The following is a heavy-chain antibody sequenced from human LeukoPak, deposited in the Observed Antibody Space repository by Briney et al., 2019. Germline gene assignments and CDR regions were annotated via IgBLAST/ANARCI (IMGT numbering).Heavy chain of an antibody. D-gene: IGHD1-26*01. CDR1: GFTFSSYS. V-gene: IGHV3-21*01. CDR3: AGVAGDGGSYSY. Sequence: PGGSLRLSCAASGFTFSSYSMNWVRQAPGKGLEWVSSISSSSSYIYYADSVKGRFTISRDNAKNSLYLQMNSLRAEDTAVYYCAGVAGDGGSYSYWGQGTLVTVSS. CDR2: ISSSSSYI. J-gene: IGHJ4*02.